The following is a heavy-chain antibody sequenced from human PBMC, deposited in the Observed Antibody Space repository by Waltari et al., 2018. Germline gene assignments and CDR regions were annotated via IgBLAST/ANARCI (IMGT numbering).Heavy chain of an antibody. CDR3: ARSGDTAMAVGDAFDI. J-gene: IGHJ3*02. CDR1: GDSVSSNSAA. Sequence: QVQLQQSGPGLVKPSQPLSLTCSISGDSVSSNSAAWNWIRRSPSRGLEWLGRTYYRSKWYNDYAVSVKSRITINPDTSKNQFSLQLNSVTPEDTAVYYCARSGDTAMAVGDAFDIWGQGTMVTVSS. V-gene: IGHV6-1*01. CDR2: TYYRSKWYN. D-gene: IGHD5-18*01.